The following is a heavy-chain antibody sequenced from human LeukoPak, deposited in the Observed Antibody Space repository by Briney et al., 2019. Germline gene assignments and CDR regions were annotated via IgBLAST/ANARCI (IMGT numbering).Heavy chain of an antibody. Sequence: PGGSLRLSCSASGFTFSSYAMHWVRQAPGKGLEYVSAISSNGGSTYYADFVKGRFTISRDNSKNTLYLQMSSLRAEDTAVYYCVKDTVAGTPTYYFDYWGQGTLVTVSS. CDR1: GFTFSSYA. D-gene: IGHD6-19*01. V-gene: IGHV3-64D*06. J-gene: IGHJ4*02. CDR2: ISSNGGST. CDR3: VKDTVAGTPTYYFDY.